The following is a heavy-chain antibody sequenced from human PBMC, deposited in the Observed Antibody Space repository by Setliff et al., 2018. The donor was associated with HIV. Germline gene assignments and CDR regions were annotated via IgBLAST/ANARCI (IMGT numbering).Heavy chain of an antibody. Sequence: ASVKVSCKASGDTFSIHPISWVRQAPGQGLEWMGWISAHNDVTHYAQHLQGRVTMTTDTSTSTAYMELRSLRSDDTAAYYCARGWSEETTMFQVESFQQWGQGTLVTVSS. CDR3: ARGWSEETTMFQVESFQQ. CDR2: ISAHNDVT. J-gene: IGHJ1*01. CDR1: GDTFSIHP. D-gene: IGHD3-10*02. V-gene: IGHV1-18*01.